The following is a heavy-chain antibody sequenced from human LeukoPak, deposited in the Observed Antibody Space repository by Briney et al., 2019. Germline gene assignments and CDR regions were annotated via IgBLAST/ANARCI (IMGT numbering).Heavy chain of an antibody. D-gene: IGHD3-22*01. V-gene: IGHV1-46*01. CDR1: GYTFTSYY. Sequence: ASVKVSCKASGYTFTSYYMHWVRQAPGQGLEWMGIINPSGGSTSYAQKFQGRVTITADESTSTAYMELSSLRSEDTAVYYCARVGISSGYSFAELDYWGQGTLVTVSS. CDR2: INPSGGST. CDR3: ARVGISSGYSFAELDY. J-gene: IGHJ4*02.